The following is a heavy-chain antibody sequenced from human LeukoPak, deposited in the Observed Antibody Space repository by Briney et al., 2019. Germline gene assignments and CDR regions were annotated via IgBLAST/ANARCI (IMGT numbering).Heavy chain of an antibody. D-gene: IGHD3-10*01. CDR2: IWYDGSNK. J-gene: IGHJ5*02. V-gene: IGHV3-33*01. Sequence: GGSLRLPCAASGFTFSSYGMNWVRQAPGKGLEWVAVIWYDGSNKYYADSVKGRFTISRDNSKNTLYLQMNSLRAEDTAVYYCARDPSDYYGSGRRRTDNWFDPWGQGTLVTVSS. CDR3: ARDPSDYYGSGRRRTDNWFDP. CDR1: GFTFSSYG.